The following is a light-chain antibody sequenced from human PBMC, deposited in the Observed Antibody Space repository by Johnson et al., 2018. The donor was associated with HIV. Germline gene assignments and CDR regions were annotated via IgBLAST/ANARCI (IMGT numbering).Light chain of an antibody. V-gene: IGLV1-51*02. CDR1: SSNIGNNY. CDR3: GTWNSSLSVLYV. J-gene: IGLJ1*01. Sequence: QSILTQPPSVSAAPGQKVTISCSGSSSNIGNNYVSWYQQLPGTAPKLLICENNKRPSGIPDRFSGSKSGTSATLGITGLQTGDEADYYCGTWNSSLSVLYVFGTGTTVTVL. CDR2: ENN.